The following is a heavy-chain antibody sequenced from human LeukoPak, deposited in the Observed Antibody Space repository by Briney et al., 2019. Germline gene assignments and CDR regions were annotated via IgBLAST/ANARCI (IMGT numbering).Heavy chain of an antibody. CDR2: INPNSGGT. Sequence: GSVKVSCKASGYTFTGYYMHWVRQAPGQGLEWMGWINPNSGGTNYAQKFQGRVTMTRDTSISTAYMELSRLRSDDTAVYYCARESPTHSSWGSSGWFDPWGQGTLVTVSS. CDR1: GYTFTGYY. V-gene: IGHV1-2*02. J-gene: IGHJ5*02. D-gene: IGHD6-13*01. CDR3: ARESPTHSSWGSSGWFDP.